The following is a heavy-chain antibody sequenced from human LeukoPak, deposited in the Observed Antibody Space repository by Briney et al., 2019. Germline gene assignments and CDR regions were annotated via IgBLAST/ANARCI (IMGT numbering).Heavy chain of an antibody. Sequence: GRSLRLSCAASGFTFSSYAMHWVRQAPGKGLEWVAVISYDGSNKYYADSVKGRFTISRDNSKNTLYLQMNSLRAEDTAVYYCARDVSAAEEPLYYGMDVWGQGTTVTVSS. D-gene: IGHD1-26*01. J-gene: IGHJ6*02. CDR2: ISYDGSNK. V-gene: IGHV3-30-3*01. CDR3: ARDVSAAEEPLYYGMDV. CDR1: GFTFSSYA.